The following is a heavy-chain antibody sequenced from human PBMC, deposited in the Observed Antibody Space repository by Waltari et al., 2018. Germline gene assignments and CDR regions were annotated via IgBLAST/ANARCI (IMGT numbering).Heavy chain of an antibody. D-gene: IGHD2-2*02. J-gene: IGHJ6*02. CDR1: GGTFSSYA. CDR2: IIPSFGTA. V-gene: IGHV1-69*01. Sequence: QVQLVQSGAEVKKPGSSVKVSCKASGGTFSSYAISWVRQAPGQGLEWMGGIIPSFGTANYAQKVQGRVTITADESTSTAYMELSSLRSEDTAVYYCAGLHCSSTSCYRPYYYGMDVWGQGTTVTVSS. CDR3: AGLHCSSTSCYRPYYYGMDV.